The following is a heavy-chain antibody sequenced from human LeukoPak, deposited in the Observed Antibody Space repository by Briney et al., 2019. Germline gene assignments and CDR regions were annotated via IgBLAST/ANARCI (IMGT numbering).Heavy chain of an antibody. D-gene: IGHD3-10*01. Sequence: GGSLRLSCAASGFTFSSYWMSWVRQAPGKGLEWVANIKQDGGEKYYVDSVKGRFTISSDNAKNSLYLQMNSLRAEDTAVYYCAGTPLWFGELLLDYWGQGTLVTVSS. CDR3: AGTPLWFGELLLDY. CDR2: IKQDGGEK. J-gene: IGHJ4*02. V-gene: IGHV3-7*03. CDR1: GFTFSSYW.